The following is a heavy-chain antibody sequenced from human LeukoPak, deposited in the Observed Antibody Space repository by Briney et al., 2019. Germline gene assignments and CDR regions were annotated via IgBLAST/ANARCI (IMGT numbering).Heavy chain of an antibody. CDR1: GYTLTELS. J-gene: IGHJ3*02. CDR2: FDPEDGET. Sequence: ASVKVSCKVSGYTLTELSMHWVRQAPGKGLEWMGGFDPEDGETIYAQKFQGRVTMTEDTSTDTAYMELSSLRSEDTAVYYCATTRLLCSSGWYDAFDIWGQGTMVTVSS. CDR3: ATTRLLCSSGWYDAFDI. V-gene: IGHV1-24*01. D-gene: IGHD6-19*01.